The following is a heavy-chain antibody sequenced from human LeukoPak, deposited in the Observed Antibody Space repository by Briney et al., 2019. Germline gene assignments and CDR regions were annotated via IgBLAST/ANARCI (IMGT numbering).Heavy chain of an antibody. Sequence: GGSLRLSCAASGFTFDDYTIHWVRQAPGKGLEWVSLINWDGGRTYYADSVKGRFTISRDNSKNSLYLQMNSLRTEDTALYYCAILPRFGDYYYYYGMDVWGQGTTVTVSS. CDR1: GFTFDDYT. CDR2: INWDGGRT. V-gene: IGHV3-43*01. D-gene: IGHD3-10*01. CDR3: AILPRFGDYYYYYGMDV. J-gene: IGHJ6*02.